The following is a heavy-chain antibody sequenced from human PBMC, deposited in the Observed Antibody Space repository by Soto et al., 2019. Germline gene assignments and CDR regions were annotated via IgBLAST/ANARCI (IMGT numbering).Heavy chain of an antibody. J-gene: IGHJ4*02. D-gene: IGHD6-19*01. CDR2: INHSGST. CDR3: ARGVGSGWWLDYFDY. CDR1: GGSFSGYY. Sequence: SETLSLTCAVYGGSFSGYYWSWIRQPPGKGLEWIGEINHSGSTNYNPSLKSRVTISVDTSKNQFSLKLSSVTAADTAVYYCARGVGSGWWLDYFDYWGQGTLVTVSS. V-gene: IGHV4-34*01.